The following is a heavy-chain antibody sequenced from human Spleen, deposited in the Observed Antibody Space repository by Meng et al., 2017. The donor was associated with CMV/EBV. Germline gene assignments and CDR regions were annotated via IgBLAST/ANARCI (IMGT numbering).Heavy chain of an antibody. Sequence: ASVKVSCKASGYTFTDYYIHWVRQAPGQGLEWMGWMNPNNGNTNFAQSFQSRVTMIRDTSISTAYMELCRPTSDDTAVYFCASYCSSSTCYSYMNYYYYSMDVWGQGTTVTVSS. CDR3: ASYCSSSTCYSYMNYYYYSMDV. J-gene: IGHJ6*02. V-gene: IGHV1-2*02. CDR1: GYTFTDYY. D-gene: IGHD2-2*01. CDR2: MNPNNGNT.